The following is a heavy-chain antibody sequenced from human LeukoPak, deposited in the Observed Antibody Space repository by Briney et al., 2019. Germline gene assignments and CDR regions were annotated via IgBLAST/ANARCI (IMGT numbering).Heavy chain of an antibody. J-gene: IGHJ5*02. CDR1: GFTFSRYA. V-gene: IGHV3-23*01. CDR3: AKDTRRGYSSSWYWFDP. D-gene: IGHD6-13*01. CDR2: MSSSGDRT. Sequence: GGSLRLSCVASGFTFSRYAMSWVRQAPGKGLEWVSSMSSSGDRTYHTDSVKGRFTISRDNSKNTLYLQMNSLRAEDTAVYYCAKDTRRGYSSSWYWFDPWGQGTLVTVSS.